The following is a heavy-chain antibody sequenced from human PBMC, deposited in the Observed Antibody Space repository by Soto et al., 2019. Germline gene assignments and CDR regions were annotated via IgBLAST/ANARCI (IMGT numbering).Heavy chain of an antibody. V-gene: IGHV4-59*01. CDR2: IHYSGST. Sequence: SETLSLTCTVSGGSISSYYWSWIRQPPGKGLEWIGYIHYSGSTNYNPSLKSRVTMSIDTSKNQFPLRLSSVTAADTAVYYCASYCSSSSCYPHFDYWGQGTLVTVSS. CDR3: ASYCSSSSCYPHFDY. CDR1: GGSISSYY. D-gene: IGHD2-2*01. J-gene: IGHJ4*02.